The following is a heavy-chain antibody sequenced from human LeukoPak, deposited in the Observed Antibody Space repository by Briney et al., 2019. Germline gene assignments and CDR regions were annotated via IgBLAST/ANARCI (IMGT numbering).Heavy chain of an antibody. V-gene: IGHV1-2*02. J-gene: IGHJ3*02. D-gene: IGHD1-1*01. CDR3: ARVNEVRAFDI. CDR1: GYTFTGYY. CDR2: INPNSGGT. Sequence: ASVKVSCKASGYTFTGYYMHWVRQAPGQGLEWMGWINPNSGGTNYAQKFQGRVTMTRDTSISTAYMELRSLRSDDTAVYYCARVNEVRAFDIWGQGTMVTVSS.